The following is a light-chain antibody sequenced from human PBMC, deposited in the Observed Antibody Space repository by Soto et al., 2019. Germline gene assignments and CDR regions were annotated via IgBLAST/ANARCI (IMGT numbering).Light chain of an antibody. CDR1: QDISGW. Sequence: DNQMTQSPSSVSASVGDRVTITCRATQDISGWLAWYQQKPGKAPKLLIHAASSLESGVPSRFSGSGSGTDFTLTISSLQPEDFAVYYCQQAKTFPRTFGQGTKVEIK. J-gene: IGKJ1*01. CDR2: AAS. V-gene: IGKV1-12*01. CDR3: QQAKTFPRT.